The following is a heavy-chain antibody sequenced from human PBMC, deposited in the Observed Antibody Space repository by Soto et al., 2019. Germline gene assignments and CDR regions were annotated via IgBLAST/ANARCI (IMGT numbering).Heavy chain of an antibody. CDR3: ARAALGVRGVIPPRYFDY. D-gene: IGHD3-10*01. CDR1: GFTFSSYD. CDR2: IGTAGDT. V-gene: IGHV3-13*01. J-gene: IGHJ4*02. Sequence: PGGSLRLSCAASGFTFSSYDMHWVRQATGKGLEWVSAIGTAGDTYYPGSVKGRFTISRENAKNSLYLQMNSLRAEDTAVYYCARAALGVRGVIPPRYFDYWGQGTLVTVSS.